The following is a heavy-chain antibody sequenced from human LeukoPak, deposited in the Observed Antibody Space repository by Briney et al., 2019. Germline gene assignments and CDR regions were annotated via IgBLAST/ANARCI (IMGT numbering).Heavy chain of an antibody. D-gene: IGHD3-22*01. Sequence: GGSLRLSCAASGFSFSSYGMHWVRQAPGKGLEWVAFISYDGSNKYYGDSVKGRFTISRDNSKNTLHLQMNSLRAEDTAVYYCAKGKDYYDSSGYYYTYAFDIWGQGTMVTVSS. J-gene: IGHJ3*02. CDR3: AKGKDYYDSSGYYYTYAFDI. CDR1: GFSFSSYG. CDR2: ISYDGSNK. V-gene: IGHV3-30*18.